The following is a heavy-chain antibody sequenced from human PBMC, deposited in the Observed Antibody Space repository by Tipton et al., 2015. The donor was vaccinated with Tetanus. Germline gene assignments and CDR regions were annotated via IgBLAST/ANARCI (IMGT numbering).Heavy chain of an antibody. J-gene: IGHJ6*02. V-gene: IGHV4-39*01. Sequence: TLSLTCTVSGGSISSSSYYWGWIRQPPGKGLEWIGSIYYSGSTYYNPSLKSRVTISVDTSKNQFSLKLSSVTAADTAVYYCARGERRVEDTAMVLYYYGMDVWGQGTTVTVSS. D-gene: IGHD5-18*01. CDR3: ARGERRVEDTAMVLYYYGMDV. CDR1: GGSISSSSYY. CDR2: IYYSGST.